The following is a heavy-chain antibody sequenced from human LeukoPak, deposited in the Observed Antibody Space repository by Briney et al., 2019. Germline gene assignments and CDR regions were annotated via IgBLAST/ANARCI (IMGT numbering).Heavy chain of an antibody. V-gene: IGHV4-59*01. CDR3: AREVDTAMPD. CDR1: GGSISSYY. Sequence: SETLSLTCTVSGGSISSYYWSWIRQPPGKGLEWIGYIYYSGSTNYNPSLKSRVTISVDTSKNQFSLKLSSVSAADTAVYYCAREVDTAMPDWGQGTPVTVSS. J-gene: IGHJ4*02. CDR2: IYYSGST. D-gene: IGHD5-18*01.